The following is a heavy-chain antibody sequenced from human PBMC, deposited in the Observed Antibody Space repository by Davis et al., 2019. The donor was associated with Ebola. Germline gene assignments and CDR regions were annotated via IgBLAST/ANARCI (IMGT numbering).Heavy chain of an antibody. CDR3: ARLTGAYRDNAIEM. V-gene: IGHV2-70*11. CDR1: GFSLRTAGIC. Sequence: SGPTLAKPPQTLTLTCTVSGFSLRTAGICVIWVRQPPGKPLEWLARIDWDDDTYYSTSLKTRLTISKDTSKHQVVLTMTNMDPADTATYYCARLTGAYRDNAIEMWGQGTMVTVSS. J-gene: IGHJ3*02. D-gene: IGHD3-16*01. CDR2: IDWDDDT.